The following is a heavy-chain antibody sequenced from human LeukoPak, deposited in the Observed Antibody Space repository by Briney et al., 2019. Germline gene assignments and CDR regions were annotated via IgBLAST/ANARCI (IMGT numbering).Heavy chain of an antibody. D-gene: IGHD6-6*01. CDR3: AKDREYRSSSGYFDY. CDR1: GFTFSSYA. CDR2: ISGSGGST. J-gene: IGHJ4*02. V-gene: IGHV3-23*01. Sequence: GGSLRLSCAASGFTFSSYAMSWVRQAPGKGLEWVSAISGSGGSTYYADSVKGRFTISRDNSKNTLYLQMNSLRAEDTAVYYCAKDREYRSSSGYFDYWGQGTLVTVSS.